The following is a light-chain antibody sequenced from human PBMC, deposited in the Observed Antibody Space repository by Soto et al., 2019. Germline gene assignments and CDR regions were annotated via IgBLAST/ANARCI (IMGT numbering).Light chain of an antibody. V-gene: IGLV2-14*01. Sequence: QSVLTQPASVSGSPGQSITISCTGTSSDVGGYNYVSWYQQHPGKAPKLMSYDVRNRPSGVSNRFSGSKSGNTASLTISGLQAEDEADDYCSSYTSSSTLVVFGGGTKLNVL. CDR3: SSYTSSSTLVV. CDR1: SSDVGGYNY. J-gene: IGLJ2*01. CDR2: DVR.